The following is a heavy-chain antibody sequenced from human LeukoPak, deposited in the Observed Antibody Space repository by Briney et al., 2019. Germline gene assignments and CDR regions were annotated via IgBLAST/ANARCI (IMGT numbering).Heavy chain of an antibody. CDR2: IYHSGST. CDR3: ARDDRLSGSPDYYYYYMDV. V-gene: IGHV4-30-2*01. J-gene: IGHJ6*03. CDR1: GGSISSGGYY. Sequence: SETLSLTCTVSGGSISSGGYYWSWIRQPPGKGLEWIGYIYHSGSTYYNPSLKSRVTISVDRSKNQFSLKLSSVTAADTAVYYCARDDRLSGSPDYYYYYMDVWGKGTTVTVSS. D-gene: IGHD1-26*01.